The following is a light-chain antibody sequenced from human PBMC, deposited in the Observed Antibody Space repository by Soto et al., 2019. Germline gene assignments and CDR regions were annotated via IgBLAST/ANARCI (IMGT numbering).Light chain of an antibody. CDR2: TAA. V-gene: IGKV1-39*01. J-gene: IGKJ2*01. Sequence: IHMTQSPSSLSASVGDRVTITCRASQRITTYLNWYQQKPGKTPKLLISTAATLQGGVPSRYSGSESGTDFTLTITTLQPEDFATHCCQQSYSTPYTFGQGTKVEIK. CDR3: QQSYSTPYT. CDR1: QRITTY.